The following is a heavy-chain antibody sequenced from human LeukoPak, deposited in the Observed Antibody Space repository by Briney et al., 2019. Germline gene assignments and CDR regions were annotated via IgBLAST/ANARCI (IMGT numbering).Heavy chain of an antibody. CDR1: GYTFTSYG. J-gene: IGHJ6*02. D-gene: IGHD3-22*01. CDR3: ARDRPYYYDKGLVGYYYYGMDV. Sequence: ASVKVSCKASGYTFTSYGISWVRQAPGQGLEWMGWISAYNGNTNYAQKLQGRVTMTTDTSTSTAYMELSSLRSEDTAVYYCARDRPYYYDKGLVGYYYYGMDVWGQGTTVTVSS. V-gene: IGHV1-18*01. CDR2: ISAYNGNT.